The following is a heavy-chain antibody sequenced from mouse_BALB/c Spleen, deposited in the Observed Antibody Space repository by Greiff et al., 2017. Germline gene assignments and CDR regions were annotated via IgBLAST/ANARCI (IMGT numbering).Heavy chain of an antibody. Sequence: VQLQQSGPGLVQPSQSLSITCTVSGFSLTSYGVHWVRQSPGKGLEWLGVIWSGGSTDYNAAIITRLSISKDNTKSQVFFKMNSLQANDTVIYYFTGSSYYRYGEWFAYWGQGTLVTVSA. CDR1: GFSLTSYG. D-gene: IGHD2-14*01. CDR3: TGSSYYRYGEWFAY. J-gene: IGHJ3*01. V-gene: IGHV2-2*02. CDR2: IWSGGST.